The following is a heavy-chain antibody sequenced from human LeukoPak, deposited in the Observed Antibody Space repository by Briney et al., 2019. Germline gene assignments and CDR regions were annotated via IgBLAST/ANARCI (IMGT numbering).Heavy chain of an antibody. CDR1: GYTFTGYY. Sequence: ASVKVSCTASGYTFTGYYMHWVRQAPGQGLEWMGWINPNSGGTNYAQKFQGWVTMTRDTSISTAYMELSRLRSDDTAVYYCARDIGSCSGGSCYFDYWGQGTLVTVSS. J-gene: IGHJ4*02. CDR3: ARDIGSCSGGSCYFDY. CDR2: INPNSGGT. D-gene: IGHD2-15*01. V-gene: IGHV1-2*04.